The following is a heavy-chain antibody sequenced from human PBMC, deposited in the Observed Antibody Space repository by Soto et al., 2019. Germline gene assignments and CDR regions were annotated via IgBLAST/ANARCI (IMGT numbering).Heavy chain of an antibody. Sequence: PSETLSLTCAVSGDSITSDKWWSWIRQPPGKGLQWIGEIYHSGSTKYNPPLKSRVIISVDKSKNQFSLKLSSVTAADTAVYYCATGETQQQRDYWGQGTLVTVSS. V-gene: IGHV4-4*02. J-gene: IGHJ4*02. CDR1: GDSITSDKW. D-gene: IGHD6-13*01. CDR2: IYHSGST. CDR3: ATGETQQQRDY.